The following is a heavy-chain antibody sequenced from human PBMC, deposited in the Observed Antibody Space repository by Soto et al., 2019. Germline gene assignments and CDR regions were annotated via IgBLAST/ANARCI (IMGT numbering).Heavy chain of an antibody. CDR3: ARRAAAGNFDY. Sequence: QLQLQESGPGLVKPSETLSLTCTVSGGSISSSSYYWGWIRQPPGKGLEWIGSIYYSGSTYYNPSLKSRVTISVDTSKNQFTLKLSSVTAAETAVYYCARRAAAGNFDYWGQGTLVTVSS. D-gene: IGHD6-13*01. V-gene: IGHV4-39*01. J-gene: IGHJ4*02. CDR1: GGSISSSSYY. CDR2: IYYSGST.